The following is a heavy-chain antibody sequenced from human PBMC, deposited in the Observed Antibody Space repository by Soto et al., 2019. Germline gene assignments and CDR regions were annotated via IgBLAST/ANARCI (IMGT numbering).Heavy chain of an antibody. CDR1: GGSISSISHS. CDR3: ARHHGPTTSENWFDP. CDR2: IFYNGIT. D-gene: IGHD5-12*01. J-gene: IGHJ5*02. Sequence: SETLSLTCTVSGGSISSISHSWGWIRQSPGQGLEWIGNIFYNGITYYNPSLKSRVTISADTSKNHFSLKLRSLRSDDTAVYYCARHHGPTTSENWFDPWGQGTLVTVSS. V-gene: IGHV4-39*01.